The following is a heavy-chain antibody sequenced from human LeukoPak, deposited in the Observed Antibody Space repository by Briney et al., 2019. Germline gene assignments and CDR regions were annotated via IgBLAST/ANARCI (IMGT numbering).Heavy chain of an antibody. J-gene: IGHJ4*02. CDR1: GFTCSSYS. Sequence: GGSLRLSCAASGFTCSSYSMNWVRQAPGKGLEWVSSISSSSSYIYYADSVKGRFTISRDNAKNSLYLQMNSLRAEDTAVYYCATGYCSGGSCYFSFDYWGQGTLVTISS. V-gene: IGHV3-21*01. D-gene: IGHD2-15*01. CDR3: ATGYCSGGSCYFSFDY. CDR2: ISSSSSYI.